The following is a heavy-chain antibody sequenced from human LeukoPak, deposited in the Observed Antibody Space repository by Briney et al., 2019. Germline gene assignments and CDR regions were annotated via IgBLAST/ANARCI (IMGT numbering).Heavy chain of an antibody. V-gene: IGHV4-59*01. CDR1: GGSISSYY. CDR3: ARGVGSSWYEKYYFDY. J-gene: IGHJ4*02. Sequence: SETLSLTCTVSGGSISSYYWSWIRQPPGKGLEWIGYIYYSGSTNYNPSLKSRVTISVDTSKNQFSLKLSSVTAADTAVYYCARGVGSSWYEKYYFDYWGQGTLVTVSS. CDR2: IYYSGST. D-gene: IGHD6-13*01.